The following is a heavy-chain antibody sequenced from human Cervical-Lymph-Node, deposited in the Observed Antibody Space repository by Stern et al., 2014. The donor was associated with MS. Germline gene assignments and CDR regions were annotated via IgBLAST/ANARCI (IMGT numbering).Heavy chain of an antibody. CDR2: IRTNTDGGTA. CDR1: GFTFIDTW. J-gene: IGHJ4*02. Sequence: EVQLVESGGGLVKPGESITLSCAASGFTFIDTWMTWVRQAPGKGLQWLGRIRTNTDGGTADYAAAVKGRFLISRDDSKKTLYLHINGLKTEDTGSYYCSTSILDYWGQGTLVTVAS. V-gene: IGHV3-15*01. CDR3: STSILDY. D-gene: IGHD2/OR15-2a*01.